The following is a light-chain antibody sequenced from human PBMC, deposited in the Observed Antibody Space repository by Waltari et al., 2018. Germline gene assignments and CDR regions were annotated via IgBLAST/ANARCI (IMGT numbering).Light chain of an antibody. CDR1: QSISSY. CDR3: QLLYSTLRVT. V-gene: IGKV1-39*01. J-gene: IGKJ3*01. Sequence: DIQMTQSPSSLSASVGDRVTITCRASQSISSYLNWYQQKPGKAPKLLIYAASSLQSGVQSRMSGSRSGTDFTHTISSLQPEDIATYYCQLLYSTLRVTFGPVTQVDIK. CDR2: AAS.